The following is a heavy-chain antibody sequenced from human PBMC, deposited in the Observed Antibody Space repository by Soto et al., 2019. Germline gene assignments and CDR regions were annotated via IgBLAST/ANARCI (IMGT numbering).Heavy chain of an antibody. CDR2: INHSGST. V-gene: IGHV4-34*01. CDR3: ARDAAAGTLR. J-gene: IGHJ4*02. Sequence: QVQLQQWGAGLLKPSETLSLTCAVYGGSFSGYYWSWIRQPPGKGLEWIGEINHSGSTNYNPSLKSRVTISVDTSKNQFSLKLSSVTAADTAVHYCARDAAAGTLRWGQGTLVTVSS. D-gene: IGHD6-13*01. CDR1: GGSFSGYY.